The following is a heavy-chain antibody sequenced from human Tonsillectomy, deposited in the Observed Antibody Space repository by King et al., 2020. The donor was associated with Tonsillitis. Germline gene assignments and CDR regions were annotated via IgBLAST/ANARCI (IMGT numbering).Heavy chain of an antibody. D-gene: IGHD5-18*01. V-gene: IGHV4-30-4*07. CDR2: NYYSGST. CDR3: GVDTAMVLAFDF. J-gene: IGHJ3*01. Sequence: VQLQESGPGLVKPSQTLSLTCAVSGGSISSGGYSWSWIRQPPGKGMEWIGYNYYSGSTYYNPSRKSGVTISVDTSKNQFYLKLSSVTASDPAVYYCGVDTAMVLAFDFWGQGTMVTVSS. CDR1: GGSISSGGYS.